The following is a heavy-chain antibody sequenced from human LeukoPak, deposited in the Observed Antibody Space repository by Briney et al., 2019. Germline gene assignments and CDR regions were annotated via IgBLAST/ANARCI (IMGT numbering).Heavy chain of an antibody. Sequence: GGSLRLSCAASRFTFRNHGMHWVRQAPGKGLEWAAVIWYDGSNKYYADSVKGRFTISRDNSKNTLYLQMNSLRAEDTAVYYCARDRDARYLDYWGQGTLVTVSS. CDR3: ARDRDARYLDY. V-gene: IGHV3-33*01. CDR1: RFTFRNHG. CDR2: IWYDGSNK. D-gene: IGHD6-6*01. J-gene: IGHJ4*02.